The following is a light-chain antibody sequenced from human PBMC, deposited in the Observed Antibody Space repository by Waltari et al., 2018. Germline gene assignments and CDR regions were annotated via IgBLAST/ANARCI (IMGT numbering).Light chain of an antibody. CDR1: HDISSL. V-gene: IGKV1-9*01. J-gene: IGKJ2*01. CDR2: TAS. CDR3: QQLSSYPPFP. Sequence: RAVHDISSLLAWYQQKPGRAPKLLIHTASTLQTGVPSRFSGGRSGTDFTLNISSLQPEDFATYYCQQLSSYPPFPFGQGTKLEIK.